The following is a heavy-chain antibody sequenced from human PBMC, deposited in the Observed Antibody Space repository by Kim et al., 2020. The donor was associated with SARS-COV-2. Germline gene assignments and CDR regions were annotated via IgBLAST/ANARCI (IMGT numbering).Heavy chain of an antibody. CDR1: GYTFTSYG. J-gene: IGHJ4*02. Sequence: ASVKVSCKASGYTFTSYGISWVRQAPGQGLEWMGWISAYNGNTNYAQKLQGRVTMTTDTSTSTAYMELRSLRSDDTAVYYCARGGCSGDCYSGSFDYWGQGTLVTVSS. CDR2: ISAYNGNT. V-gene: IGHV1-18*01. CDR3: ARGGCSGDCYSGSFDY. D-gene: IGHD2-21*02.